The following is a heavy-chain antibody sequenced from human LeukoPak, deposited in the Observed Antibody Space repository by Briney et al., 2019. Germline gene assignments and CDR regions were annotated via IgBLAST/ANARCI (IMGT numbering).Heavy chain of an antibody. CDR2: IYYSGST. J-gene: IGHJ2*01. CDR1: GGSISSYY. D-gene: IGHD5-18*01. V-gene: IGHV4-59*01. Sequence: SETLSLTCTVSGGSISSYYWSWIRQPPGKGLEWIGYIYYSGSTNYNPSLKSRVTISVDTSKNQFSLKLSSVTAADTAVYYCARGGYSYGRRYFDLWGRGTLVTVSS. CDR3: ARGGYSYGRRYFDL.